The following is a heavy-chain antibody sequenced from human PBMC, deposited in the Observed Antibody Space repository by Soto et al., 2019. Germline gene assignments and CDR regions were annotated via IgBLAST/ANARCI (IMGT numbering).Heavy chain of an antibody. CDR3: AKDMAYFDFGGMDV. V-gene: IGHV3-43*01. CDR1: GFTFDDYT. J-gene: IGHJ6*02. Sequence: GGSLRLSCAASGFTFDDYTMHWVRQAPGKGLEWVSLISWDGGSTYYADSVKGRFTISRDNSKNSLYLQMNSLRTEDTALYYCAKDMAYFDFGGMDVWGQGTTVTVSS. D-gene: IGHD3-9*01. CDR2: ISWDGGST.